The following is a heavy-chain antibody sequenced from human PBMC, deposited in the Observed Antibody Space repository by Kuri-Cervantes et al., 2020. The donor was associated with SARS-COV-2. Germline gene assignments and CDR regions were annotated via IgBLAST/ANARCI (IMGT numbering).Heavy chain of an antibody. V-gene: IGHV6-1*01. CDR2: TYYGSKWYN. J-gene: IGHJ5*02. Sequence: SETLSLTCAISGDSVSSNSAAWNWIRQSPSRGLEWLGRTYYGSKWYNDYAVSVKSRITINPDTSKNQFSLQLNSVTPEDTAVYYCARGAYYDSSGFPFKHNWFDPWGQGTLVTVSS. CDR3: ARGAYYDSSGFPFKHNWFDP. D-gene: IGHD3-22*01. CDR1: GDSVSSNSAA.